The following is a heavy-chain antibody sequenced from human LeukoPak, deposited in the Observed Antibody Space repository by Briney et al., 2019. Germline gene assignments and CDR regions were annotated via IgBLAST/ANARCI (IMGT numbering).Heavy chain of an antibody. CDR1: GYTFTGYY. J-gene: IGHJ5*02. D-gene: IGHD3-3*01. V-gene: IGHV1-2*02. Sequence: ASVKVSCKASGYTFTGYYMHWVRQAPGQGLEWMGWINPNSGGTNHAQKFQGRVTMTRDTSISTAYMELSRLRSDDTAVYYCARAYYDFWSGYPLNWFDPWGQGTLVTVSS. CDR2: INPNSGGT. CDR3: ARAYYDFWSGYPLNWFDP.